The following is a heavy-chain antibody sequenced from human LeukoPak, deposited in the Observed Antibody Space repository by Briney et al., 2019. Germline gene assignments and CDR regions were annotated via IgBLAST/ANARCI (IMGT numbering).Heavy chain of an antibody. V-gene: IGHV3-23*01. J-gene: IGHJ5*02. CDR2: ISDSGGTT. CDR3: AKHTHNHGGFFDP. CDR1: GFTFSTYG. D-gene: IGHD2-15*01. Sequence: AGGSLRLSWAASGFTFSTYGITWVRQAPGKGLEWVSSISDSGGTTQSADSVKGRFTISRDNSKNTLYLQMNSLRAEDTAEYYCAKHTHNHGGFFDPWGQGTLVTVSS.